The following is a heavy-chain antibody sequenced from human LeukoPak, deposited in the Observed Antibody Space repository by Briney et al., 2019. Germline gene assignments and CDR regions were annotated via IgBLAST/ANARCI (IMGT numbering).Heavy chain of an antibody. CDR1: GGSISSGGYY. D-gene: IGHD3-22*01. Sequence: PSETLSLTCTVSGGSISSGGYYWSWIRQHPGKGLEWIGYIYYSGSTYYNPSLKSRVTISVDTSKNQFSLKLSSVTAADTAVYYCARTRPDSSGYYRPFDYWGQGTLVTVSS. CDR2: IYYSGST. V-gene: IGHV4-31*03. J-gene: IGHJ4*02. CDR3: ARTRPDSSGYYRPFDY.